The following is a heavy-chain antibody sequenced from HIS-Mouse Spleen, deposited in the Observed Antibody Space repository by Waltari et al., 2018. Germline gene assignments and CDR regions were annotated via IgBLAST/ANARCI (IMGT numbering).Heavy chain of an antibody. CDR3: ARDGYSSSWYDYYYGMDV. Sequence: QLQRQESGPGLVRPSETLSLTCPFSGVSISTSRYYWVWIRQPQGKGLEWIGSSYYSGSTYYNQALKSRVTISVDTSKNQFSLKLSSVTAADTAVYYCARDGYSSSWYDYYYGMDVWGQGTTVTVSS. V-gene: IGHV4-39*07. CDR1: GVSISTSRYY. CDR2: SYYSGST. D-gene: IGHD6-13*01. J-gene: IGHJ6*02.